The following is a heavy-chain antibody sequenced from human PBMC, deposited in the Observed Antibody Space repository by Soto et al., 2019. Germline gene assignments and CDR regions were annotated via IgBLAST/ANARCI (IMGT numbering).Heavy chain of an antibody. CDR1: GFTFSIYW. J-gene: IGHJ2*01. Sequence: HPGGSLRLSCVASGFTFSIYWMHWVRQAPGKGLVWVSRIKSDGSGTYYADSVEGRLTISRDNAKNTLYLQMNSLRAEDTAVYYCARDPLWGTAMVLWYFDLWGRGPLVTVSS. V-gene: IGHV3-74*01. CDR3: ARDPLWGTAMVLWYFDL. D-gene: IGHD5-18*01. CDR2: IKSDGSGT.